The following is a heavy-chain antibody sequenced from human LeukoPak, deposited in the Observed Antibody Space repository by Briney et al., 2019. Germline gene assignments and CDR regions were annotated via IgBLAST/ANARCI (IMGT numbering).Heavy chain of an antibody. CDR3: ARVDRYHYYLDV. V-gene: IGHV1-69*05. J-gene: IGHJ6*03. Sequence: SVKVSCKASGGTFSSYSITWVRQAPGQGLEWMGGIMPLFNTANYAQQFQGRVTITTDESTSTAYMGLSSLRFEDTAMYYCARVDRYHYYLDVWGKGTTVTVSS. CDR2: IMPLFNTA. CDR1: GGTFSSYS.